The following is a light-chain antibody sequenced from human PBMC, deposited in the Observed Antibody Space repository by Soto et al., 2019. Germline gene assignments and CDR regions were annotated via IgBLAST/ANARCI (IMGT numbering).Light chain of an antibody. J-gene: IGLJ1*01. V-gene: IGLV2-14*01. CDR1: SSDVGAYNS. CDR3: SSYTDSSTYV. CDR2: EVF. Sequence: QSSLTQPASVSGSLGQSITISCSGTSSDVGAYNSVSWYQQHPGKAPKLIIFEVFNRPSGASTRFSGSKSGNTASLTISGLQADDEADYCCSSYTDSSTYVFGTGTKVTVL.